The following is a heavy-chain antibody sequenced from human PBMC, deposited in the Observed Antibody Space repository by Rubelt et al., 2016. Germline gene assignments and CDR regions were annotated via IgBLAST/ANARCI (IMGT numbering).Heavy chain of an antibody. Sequence: QVQLQESGPGLVKPSETLSLTCTVSGYSISSGYYWGWIRQPPGKGLEWIGYIYYSGSTNYNPSLKSRVTISVDTSKNQFSLRLSSVTAADTAVYYCVRDRGTVAHYFDYWGQGTLVTVSS. D-gene: IGHD4-23*01. CDR2: IYYSGST. V-gene: IGHV4-38-2*02. CDR3: VRDRGTVAHYFDY. J-gene: IGHJ4*02. CDR1: GYSISSGYY.